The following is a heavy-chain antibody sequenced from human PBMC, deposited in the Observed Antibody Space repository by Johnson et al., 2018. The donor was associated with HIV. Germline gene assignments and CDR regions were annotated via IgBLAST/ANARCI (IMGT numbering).Heavy chain of an antibody. CDR3: TRVFQNGLDI. J-gene: IGHJ3*02. D-gene: IGHD1-1*01. V-gene: IGHV3-30*04. CDR2: ISHDGNNK. Sequence: QVQLVESGGGVVQPGRSLRLSCAASGFTFSSYAMYWVRQAPGKGLEWVAVISHDGNNKYYADSVKGRFTISRDNAKNSLYLQMNSLRAGDTAVYYCTRVFQNGLDIWGQGTTVTVSS. CDR1: GFTFSSYA.